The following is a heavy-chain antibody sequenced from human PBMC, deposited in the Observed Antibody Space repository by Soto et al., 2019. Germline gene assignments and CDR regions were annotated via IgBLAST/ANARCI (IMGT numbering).Heavy chain of an antibody. CDR3: AKTASMTIRDGFDH. V-gene: IGHV3-23*01. Sequence: EVQVLESGGGLVQPGGSLRLSCAASGFTFSSYAMSWVRQAPGQGLAWVSAISGSGSNPYYADSVKGRFTISRDNSKNTLYLQMNSLRAEDRALYYCAKTASMTIRDGFDHWGQGTRVTVSS. D-gene: IGHD4-17*01. J-gene: IGHJ4*02. CDR2: ISGSGSNP. CDR1: GFTFSSYA.